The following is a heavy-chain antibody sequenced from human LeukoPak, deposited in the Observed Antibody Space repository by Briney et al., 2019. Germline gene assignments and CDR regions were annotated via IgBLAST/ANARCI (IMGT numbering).Heavy chain of an antibody. CDR3: AKDSYSAYDSDAFDI. CDR1: GFTFSSNA. V-gene: IGHV3-23*01. D-gene: IGHD5-12*01. J-gene: IGHJ3*02. Sequence: GGSLRLSCAASGFTFSSNAMSWVRQAPGKGLEWVSGISSSGGSTYYADSVKGRFTISRDNSKNTLYLQMNSLRAEDTAVYYCAKDSYSAYDSDAFDIWGQGTMVTVSS. CDR2: ISSSGGST.